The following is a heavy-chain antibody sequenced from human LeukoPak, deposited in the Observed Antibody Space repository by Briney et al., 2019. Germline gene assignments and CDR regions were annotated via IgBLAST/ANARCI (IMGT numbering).Heavy chain of an antibody. V-gene: IGHV3-66*02. CDR2: IYSGGST. CDR1: GFIVGSNY. Sequence: PGGSLRLSCAASGFIVGSNYMSWVRQAPGKGLEWVSVIYSGGSTYYADSVKGRFTISRDNSKNTLYLQMNSLRAEDTAVYYCARVRPPGYYDSSDYNLDYWGQGTLVTVSS. J-gene: IGHJ4*02. CDR3: ARVRPPGYYDSSDYNLDY. D-gene: IGHD3-22*01.